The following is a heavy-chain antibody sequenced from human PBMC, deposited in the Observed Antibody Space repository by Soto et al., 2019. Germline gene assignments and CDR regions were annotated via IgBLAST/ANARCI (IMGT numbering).Heavy chain of an antibody. CDR3: AKGDCSGGSCYFSAFDI. J-gene: IGHJ3*02. V-gene: IGHV3-30*18. CDR1: GFTFSSYG. Sequence: GGSLRLSCAASGFTFSSYGMHWVRQAPGKGLEWVAVISYDGTNNYYTESVKGRFTISRDNSKNTLFLQMNSLRAEDTAVYFCAKGDCSGGSCYFSAFDIWGQGTMVTVSS. CDR2: ISYDGTNN. D-gene: IGHD2-15*01.